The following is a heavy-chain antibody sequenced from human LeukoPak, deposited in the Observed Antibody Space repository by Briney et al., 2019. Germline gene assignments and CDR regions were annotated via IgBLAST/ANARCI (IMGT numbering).Heavy chain of an antibody. J-gene: IGHJ3*02. CDR1: RFNFSSYA. CDR2: ISHSGGTT. CDR3: AKANVKYCSGGSCFDAFDI. V-gene: IGHV3-23*01. D-gene: IGHD2-15*01. Sequence: GGSLRLSCAASRFNFSSYAMSWVGQAPGTGPEWVSAISHSGGTTYYADSVKGRFTITRDNSKNTLYLQMNSLRAEDTAVYYCAKANVKYCSGGSCFDAFDIWGQGTMVTVSS.